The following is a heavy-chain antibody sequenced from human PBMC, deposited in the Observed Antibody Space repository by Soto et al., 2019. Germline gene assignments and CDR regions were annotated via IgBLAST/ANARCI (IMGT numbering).Heavy chain of an antibody. CDR1: GFTFSSYA. CDR2: ISSNGGST. V-gene: IGHV3-64*02. D-gene: IGHD1-26*01. Sequence: VGSLRLSCAASGFTFSSYAMHWVRQAPGKGLEYVSAISSNGGSTYYADSVKGRFTISRDNSKNTLYLQMGSLRAEDMAVYYCARGGVGANYYYYYYGMDVWGQGTTVTVSS. CDR3: ARGGVGANYYYYYYGMDV. J-gene: IGHJ6*02.